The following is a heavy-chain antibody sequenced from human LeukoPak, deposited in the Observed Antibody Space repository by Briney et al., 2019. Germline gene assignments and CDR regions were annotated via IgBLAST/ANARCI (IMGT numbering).Heavy chain of an antibody. V-gene: IGHV3-23*01. CDR3: ANAATYGGSGYYVNWFDP. CDR2: ISGSGAST. J-gene: IGHJ5*02. D-gene: IGHD3-22*01. CDR1: GCTFSNYA. Sequence: AGSLTLSCATSGCTFSNYAMTWVRQAPATGLDRVSGISGSGASTYYADSAKRRFTISRDNSKNTLHLQMHSLRAEDTAVYYCANAATYGGSGYYVNWFDPRGQGTVVTVSS.